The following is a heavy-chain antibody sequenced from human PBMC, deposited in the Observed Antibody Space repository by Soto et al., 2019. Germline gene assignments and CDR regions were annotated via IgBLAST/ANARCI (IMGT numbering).Heavy chain of an antibody. D-gene: IGHD3-3*01. CDR3: ARHWVDYDFWSGYFSGYYYYMDV. CDR1: GYSFTSYW. J-gene: IGHJ6*03. V-gene: IGHV5-51*01. Sequence: GESLKISCKGSGYSFTSYWIGWVRQMPGKGLEWMGIIYPGDSDTRYSPSFQGQVTISADKSISTAYLQWSSLKASDTAMYYCARHWVDYDFWSGYFSGYYYYMDVWGKGTTVTVSS. CDR2: IYPGDSDT.